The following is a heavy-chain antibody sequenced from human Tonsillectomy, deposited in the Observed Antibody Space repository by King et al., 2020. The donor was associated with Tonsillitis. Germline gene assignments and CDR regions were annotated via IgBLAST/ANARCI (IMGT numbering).Heavy chain of an antibody. J-gene: IGHJ4*02. Sequence: VQLVESGGEVKKPGASVKVSCKASGYTFTNYGINWVRQAPGQGLEWMGWISSYNGDTQYSQKFQDRVTMTTDTSTTTAYMELRTLRPDDTAVYFCARDRRGVSVAGGGLAHWGQGTLVTVTS. CDR3: ARDRRGVSVAGGGLAH. V-gene: IGHV1-18*04. D-gene: IGHD6-19*01. CDR2: ISSYNGDT. CDR1: GYTFTNYG.